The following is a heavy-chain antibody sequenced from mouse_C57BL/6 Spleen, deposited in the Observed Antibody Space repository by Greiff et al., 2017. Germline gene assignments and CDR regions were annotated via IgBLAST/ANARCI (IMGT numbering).Heavy chain of an antibody. CDR1: GYTFTSYW. D-gene: IGHD2-5*01. CDR3: ARGDSNYAWFAY. V-gene: IGHV1-7*01. J-gene: IGHJ3*01. Sequence: QVQLKESGAELAKPGASVKLSCKASGYTFTSYWMHWVKQRPGQGLEWIGYINPSSGYPKYNQKFKDKATLTADKSSSTAYMQLSSLTYEDSAVYYCARGDSNYAWFAYWGQGTLVTVSA. CDR2: INPSSGYP.